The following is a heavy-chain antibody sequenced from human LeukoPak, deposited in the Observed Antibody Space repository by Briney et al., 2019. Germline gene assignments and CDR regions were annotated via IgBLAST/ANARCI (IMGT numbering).Heavy chain of an antibody. J-gene: IGHJ4*02. CDR2: IYSDNT. V-gene: IGHV3-53*01. CDR1: GFTVSSNS. CDR3: ARYYGSGSLYFDY. D-gene: IGHD3-10*01. Sequence: PGGSLRLSCTVSGFTVSSNSMSWVRQAPGKGLEWVSFIYSDNTHYSDSVKGRFTISRDNSKNTLYLQMNSLRAEDTAVYYCARYYGSGSLYFDYWGQGTLVTVSS.